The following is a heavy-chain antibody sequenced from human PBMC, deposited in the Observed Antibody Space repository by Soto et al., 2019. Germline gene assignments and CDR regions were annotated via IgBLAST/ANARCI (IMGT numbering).Heavy chain of an antibody. V-gene: IGHV3-23*01. CDR1: GFTFSSYD. J-gene: IGHJ3*01. Sequence: EVQLLESGGGLVQPGGSLRLSCAAAGFTFSSYDMSWVRQAPGKGLEWVSGIDVGGGSAYYADSVKGRFTIYRDNSKNTLHLQLNSLRSEDTAIYYCAKEDEAWTNGHCNVWGQGTVVTVSS. CDR3: AKEDEAWTNGHCNV. D-gene: IGHD2-15*01. CDR2: IDVGGGSA.